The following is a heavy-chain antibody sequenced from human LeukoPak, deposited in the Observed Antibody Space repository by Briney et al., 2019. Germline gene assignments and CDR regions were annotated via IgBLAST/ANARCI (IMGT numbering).Heavy chain of an antibody. Sequence: GGSLRLSCAASGFTFSSYAMSWVRQAPGKGLEWVSAISGSGGSTYYADSVKGRFTISRDNSKNTLYLQMNSLRAEDTAVYYCANPGIGSDIGYWGRGTLVTVSS. CDR2: ISGSGGST. D-gene: IGHD2-21*02. V-gene: IGHV3-23*01. CDR1: GFTFSSYA. J-gene: IGHJ4*02. CDR3: ANPGIGSDIGY.